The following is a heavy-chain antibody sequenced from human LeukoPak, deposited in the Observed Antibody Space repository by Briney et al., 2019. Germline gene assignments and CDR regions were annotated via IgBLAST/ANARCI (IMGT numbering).Heavy chain of an antibody. V-gene: IGHV3-30*04. CDR2: ISYDGSNK. CDR1: GFTFSSYA. CDR3: ATQYYYDSSGYSHFDY. D-gene: IGHD3-22*01. Sequence: GGSLRLSCAASGFTFSSYAMHWVRQAPGKGLEWVAVISYDGSNKYYADSVKGRFTISRDNSKNTLYLQMNSLRAEDTAVYYCATQYYYDSSGYSHFDYWGQGTLVTVSS. J-gene: IGHJ4*02.